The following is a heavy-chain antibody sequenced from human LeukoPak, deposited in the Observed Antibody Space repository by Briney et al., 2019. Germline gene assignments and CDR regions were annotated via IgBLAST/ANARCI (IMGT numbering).Heavy chain of an antibody. D-gene: IGHD6-19*01. CDR2: IHYSGST. CDR3: ARRGIALTGSWNWYFDL. J-gene: IGHJ2*01. V-gene: IGHV4-39*01. Sequence: PSETLSLTCTVSGGSISSSTYYWGWIRQPPGKGLEWIGSIHYSGSTYYNPSLKSRVTISVDTSRNQFSLKLSSVTAADTAVYYCARRGIALTGSWNWYFDLWGRGTLVTVSS. CDR1: GGSISSSTYY.